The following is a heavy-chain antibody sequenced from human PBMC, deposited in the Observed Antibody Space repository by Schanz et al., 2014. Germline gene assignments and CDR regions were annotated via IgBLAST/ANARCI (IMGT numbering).Heavy chain of an antibody. J-gene: IGHJ5*01. CDR3: SKDKQGSRSDDS. CDR1: GFTFSIYG. Sequence: EVQLLESGGGLVQPGGSLRLSCAASGFTFSIYGMSWVRQAPGKGLEWVSRMIGSGSSVFYADSVKGRFTISRDNSMNTVYLQMNSLRSDDAAVYYCSKDKQGSRSDDSWGQGTLVTVSS. CDR2: MIGSGSSV. V-gene: IGHV3-23*01. D-gene: IGHD2-15*01.